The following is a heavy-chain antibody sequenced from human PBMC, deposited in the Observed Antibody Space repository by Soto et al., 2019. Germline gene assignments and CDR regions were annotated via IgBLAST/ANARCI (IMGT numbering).Heavy chain of an antibody. CDR3: ATGERGYLVEDDY. J-gene: IGHJ4*02. V-gene: IGHV3-21*01. D-gene: IGHD5-18*01. Sequence: EVQLVESGGGLVQPGGSLRLSCAASGFTFSSYSMNWVRQAPGKGLEWVSSISSSSSYIYYADSVKGRFTISRDNAKTSLYLQMNSLRAEDTAVYYCATGERGYLVEDDYWGQGTLVTVSS. CDR1: GFTFSSYS. CDR2: ISSSSSYI.